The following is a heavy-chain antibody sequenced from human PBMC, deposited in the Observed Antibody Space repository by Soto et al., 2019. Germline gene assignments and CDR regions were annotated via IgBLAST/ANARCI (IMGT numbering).Heavy chain of an antibody. V-gene: IGHV3-21*01. CDR2: IRSSNYI. CDR1: GFTFSSYN. Sequence: GGSLRLSCSASGFTFSSYNMNWVRPAPGKALERVSSIRSSNYIYYADSVKGRFTISRDNAKNSLYLQMNSLRAEDTAVYYCAREGGYCSSTTCYVYPFDYWGRGTLVTVSS. CDR3: AREGGYCSSTTCYVYPFDY. D-gene: IGHD2-2*01. J-gene: IGHJ4*02.